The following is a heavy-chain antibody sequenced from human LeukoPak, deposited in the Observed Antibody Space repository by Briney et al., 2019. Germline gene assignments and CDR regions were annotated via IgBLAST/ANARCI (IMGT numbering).Heavy chain of an antibody. Sequence: GGSLRLSCAASGFTFSSYEMNWVRQAPGKGLEWVSYISSSGSTIYYADSVKGQFTISRDNAKNSLYLQMNSLRAEDTAVYYCAIDTTRYAAYGMDVWGQGTTVTVSS. CDR3: AIDTTRYAAYGMDV. V-gene: IGHV3-48*03. CDR1: GFTFSSYE. J-gene: IGHJ6*02. D-gene: IGHD2-2*01. CDR2: ISSSGSTI.